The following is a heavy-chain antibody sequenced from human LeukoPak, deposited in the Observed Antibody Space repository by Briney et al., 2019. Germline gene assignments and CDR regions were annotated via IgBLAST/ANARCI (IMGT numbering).Heavy chain of an antibody. CDR3: ARARGGGCSSTSCPLYDP. Sequence: ASVKVSCKASGYTFTGYYMHWVRQAPGQGLEWMGWINPNSGGTNYAQKFQGRVTMTRDTSISTAYMELTRLTSDDTAVYYCARARGGGCSSTSCPLYDPWGQGTLVTVSS. CDR2: INPNSGGT. CDR1: GYTFTGYY. J-gene: IGHJ5*02. V-gene: IGHV1-2*02. D-gene: IGHD2-2*01.